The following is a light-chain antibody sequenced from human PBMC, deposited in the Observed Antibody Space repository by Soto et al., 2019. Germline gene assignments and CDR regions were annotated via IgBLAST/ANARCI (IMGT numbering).Light chain of an antibody. J-gene: IGLJ1*01. CDR3: ISYTGSSSWV. CDR1: SSDVGGYIY. CDR2: EVT. Sequence: QSVPTHPASVTGSPGQSITISRTGTSSDVGGYIYVSWYQQQPGKAPKLMIYEVTSHPSGVSYRFSGSKSGNTASLTISGLQAGDEADYYCISYTGSSSWVFGTGTKVTVL. V-gene: IGLV2-14*03.